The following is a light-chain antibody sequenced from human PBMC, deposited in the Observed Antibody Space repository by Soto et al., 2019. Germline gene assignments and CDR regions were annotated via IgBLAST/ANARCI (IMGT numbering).Light chain of an antibody. CDR1: QSVTGTN. CDR2: DAV. V-gene: IGKV3-20*01. Sequence: IVLTQSPVTLSLSPGEGATLSCRASQSVTGTNLAWYQQRAGQAPRLLIYDAVRRATGIPDRFSGSGSGTDFTLTISRLEPEDFAVYFCQLYGSSPPRYTFGQGTKLEIK. J-gene: IGKJ2*01. CDR3: QLYGSSPPRYT.